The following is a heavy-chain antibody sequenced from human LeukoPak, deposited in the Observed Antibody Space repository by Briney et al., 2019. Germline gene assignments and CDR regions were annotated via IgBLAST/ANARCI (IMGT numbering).Heavy chain of an antibody. Sequence: GGSLRLSCAASGFTFSDYYMSWIRQAPGKGLEWVSYISSSGSTIYYADSVKGRFTISRDNAKNSLYLQMNSLRAGDTAVYYCARDSMVVPALYWGQGTLVTVSS. J-gene: IGHJ4*02. CDR2: ISSSGSTI. V-gene: IGHV3-11*01. D-gene: IGHD2-2*01. CDR1: GFTFSDYY. CDR3: ARDSMVVPALY.